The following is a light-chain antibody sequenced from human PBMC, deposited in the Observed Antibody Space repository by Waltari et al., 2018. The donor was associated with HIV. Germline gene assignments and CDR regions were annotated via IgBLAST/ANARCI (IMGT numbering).Light chain of an antibody. V-gene: IGLV1-40*01. CDR3: QTYDSSLSGSVV. CDR1: SSNIGARFD. CDR2: GN. J-gene: IGLJ2*01. Sequence: QSVLTQPPSVSGAPGQTVTISCPGSSSNIGARFDVHWYPQLPGTAPKLPMSGNNRPSGVPDRFSGSKSGTSASLAITGLQAEDEADYYCQTYDSSLSGSVVFGGGTKLTVL.